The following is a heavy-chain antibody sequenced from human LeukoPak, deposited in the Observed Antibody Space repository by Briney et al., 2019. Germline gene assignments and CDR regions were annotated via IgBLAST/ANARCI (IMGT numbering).Heavy chain of an antibody. Sequence: GGSLRLSCAASGFTFSSYWMHWVRQAPGKGLVWVSRINSDGSSTSYADSVKGRFTISRDNAKNTLYLQMNSLRAEDTAVYYCARGGGEWLQFLRPSWEYYYMDVWGKGTTVTASS. D-gene: IGHD5-24*01. CDR3: ARGGGEWLQFLRPSWEYYYMDV. J-gene: IGHJ6*03. CDR1: GFTFSSYW. CDR2: INSDGSST. V-gene: IGHV3-74*01.